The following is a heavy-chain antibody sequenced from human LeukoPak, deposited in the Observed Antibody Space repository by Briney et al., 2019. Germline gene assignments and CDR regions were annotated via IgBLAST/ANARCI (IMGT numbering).Heavy chain of an antibody. J-gene: IGHJ4*02. D-gene: IGHD3-10*01. CDR3: AREYIDPPLGDFDSASYIDY. CDR2: INTHTGNP. Sequence: ASVKVSCKASGYTFISYAMNWVRQAPGQGLEWMGWINTHTGNPTYAQGLTGRFVFSLDTSVSTAYLQISSLKAEDTAVYYCAREYIDPPLGDFDSASYIDYWGQGTLVTVSS. V-gene: IGHV7-4-1*02. CDR1: GYTFISYA.